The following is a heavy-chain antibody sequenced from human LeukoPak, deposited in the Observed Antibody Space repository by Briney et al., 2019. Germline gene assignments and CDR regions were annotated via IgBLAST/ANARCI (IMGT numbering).Heavy chain of an antibody. CDR3: ARGVWIQLWSSPAYYYYYYMDV. V-gene: IGHV4-4*07. D-gene: IGHD5-18*01. J-gene: IGHJ6*03. Sequence: SETLSLTCTVSGGSISSYYWSWIRQPAGKGLEWIGRIYTSGSTNYDPSLKSRVTMSVDTPKNQFSLKLSSVTAADTAVYYCARGVWIQLWSSPAYYYYYYMDVWGKGTTVTVSS. CDR2: IYTSGST. CDR1: GGSISSYY.